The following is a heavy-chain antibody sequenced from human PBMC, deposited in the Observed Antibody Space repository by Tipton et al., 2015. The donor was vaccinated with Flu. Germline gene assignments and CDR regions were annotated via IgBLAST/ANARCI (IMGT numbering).Heavy chain of an antibody. D-gene: IGHD1-26*01. Sequence: LRLSCTVSGGSISSYYWSWIRQPPGKGLEWIGYIYYSGSTNYNPSLKSRVTISVDTSKNQFSLKLGSVAAADTAVYYCARYGTYDGSRYFQHWGQGTLVTVFS. J-gene: IGHJ1*01. CDR2: IYYSGST. V-gene: IGHV4-59*01. CDR3: ARYGTYDGSRYFQH. CDR1: GGSISSYY.